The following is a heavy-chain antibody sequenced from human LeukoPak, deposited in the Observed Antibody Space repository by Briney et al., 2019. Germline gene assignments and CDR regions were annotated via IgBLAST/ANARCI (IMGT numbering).Heavy chain of an antibody. J-gene: IGHJ2*01. CDR3: ARFQRWLQGPAWYFDL. D-gene: IGHD5-24*01. CDR2: IYYSGST. V-gene: IGHV4-61*05. Sequence: SETLSLTCTVSGGSISSSSYYWGWIRHPPGKGLEWIGYIYYSGSTNYNPSLKSRVTISVDTSKNQFSLKLSSVTAADTAVYYCARFQRWLQGPAWYFDLWGRGTLVTVSS. CDR1: GGSISSSSYY.